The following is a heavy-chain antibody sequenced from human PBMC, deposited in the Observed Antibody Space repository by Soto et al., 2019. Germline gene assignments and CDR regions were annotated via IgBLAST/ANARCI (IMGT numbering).Heavy chain of an antibody. CDR2: ISSSSSYT. CDR3: AAAGYSSSWYVTY. D-gene: IGHD6-13*01. CDR1: GFTFSDYY. Sequence: QVQLVESGGGLVKPGGSLRLSCAASGFTFSDYYMSWIRQAPGKGLEWVSYISSSSSYTNYADSVKGRFTISRDNAKNSLYLQMNSLRAEDTAVYDCAAAGYSSSWYVTYWGQGTLVTVSS. J-gene: IGHJ4*02. V-gene: IGHV3-11*06.